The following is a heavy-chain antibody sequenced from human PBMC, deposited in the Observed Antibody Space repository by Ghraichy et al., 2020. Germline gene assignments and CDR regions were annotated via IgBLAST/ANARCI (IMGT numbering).Heavy chain of an antibody. CDR1: GYSISSDYY. D-gene: IGHD7-27*01. CDR2: IYHSGST. CDR3: VRDPWGTLTSAFDI. J-gene: IGHJ3*02. Sequence: SETLSLTCAVSGYSISSDYYWGWIRQTPGKGLEWIATIYHSGSTYYNPSLESRVTISLDTSKNQLSLKLRSVTAADTAVYYCVRDPWGTLTSAFDIWGQGTMVTVSS. V-gene: IGHV4-38-2*01.